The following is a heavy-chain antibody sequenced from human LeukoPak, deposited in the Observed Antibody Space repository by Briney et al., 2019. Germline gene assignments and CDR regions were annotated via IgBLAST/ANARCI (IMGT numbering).Heavy chain of an antibody. CDR2: TKRDGSEV. Sequence: GGSLRLSCAASGFTFSTYWMTWVRQAPGKGLEWLANTKRDGSEVYYANSVKGHFTISRDNAKNSLYLQMNSLRAEDTAVYYCARYTEYYFDYWGQGTLVTVSS. V-gene: IGHV3-7*01. J-gene: IGHJ4*02. CDR3: ARYTEYYFDY. CDR1: GFTFSTYW. D-gene: IGHD2-2*02.